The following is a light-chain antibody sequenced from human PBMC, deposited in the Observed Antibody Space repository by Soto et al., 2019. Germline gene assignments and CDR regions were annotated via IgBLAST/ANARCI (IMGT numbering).Light chain of an antibody. CDR3: SSYAGSNNFV. Sequence: QSVLTHSPSSSGFPGQSVTISCTGTSSDVGYYDYVSWYQQHPGKAPKLVIYEVTKRPSGVPDRVSASKSGNTASLTVSGLRAEDEADYYCSSYAGSNNFVFGSGTKV. CDR2: EVT. CDR1: SSDVGYYDY. J-gene: IGLJ1*01. V-gene: IGLV2-8*01.